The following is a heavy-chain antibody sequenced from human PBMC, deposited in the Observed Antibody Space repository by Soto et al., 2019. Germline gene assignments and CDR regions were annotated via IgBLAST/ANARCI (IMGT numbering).Heavy chain of an antibody. CDR1: GGSISSGGYY. D-gene: IGHD3-22*01. CDR2: IYYSGST. Sequence: QVQLQESGPGLVKPSQTLSLTCTVSGGSISSGGYYWSWIRQHPGKGLEWIGYIYYSGSTYYNRALKSRVSISVDTSKNQFSLKLSSVTAADTAVYYCARVGPPTYYYDSSGYSAFDYWGQGTLVTVSS. V-gene: IGHV4-31*03. J-gene: IGHJ4*02. CDR3: ARVGPPTYYYDSSGYSAFDY.